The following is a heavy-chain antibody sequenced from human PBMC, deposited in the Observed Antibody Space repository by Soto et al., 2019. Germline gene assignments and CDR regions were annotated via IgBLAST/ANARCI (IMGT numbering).Heavy chain of an antibody. CDR2: IKEDRGDK. Sequence: GSLRLSCAASGYTLISYWIIFFRHPPLKWLEWVGTIKEDRGDKYSVDSVEGRFTISRDNAKNSLYLQMTSLRAEDKALYYCARGWGYFDSSGFPYLYAMDVWGQGTTVTVSS. D-gene: IGHD3-22*01. CDR3: ARGWGYFDSSGFPYLYAMDV. J-gene: IGHJ6*02. CDR1: GYTLISYW. V-gene: IGHV3-7*01.